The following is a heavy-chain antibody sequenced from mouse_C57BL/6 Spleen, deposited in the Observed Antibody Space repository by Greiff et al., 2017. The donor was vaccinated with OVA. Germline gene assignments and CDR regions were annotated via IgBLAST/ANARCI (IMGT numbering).Heavy chain of an antibody. V-gene: IGHV1-82*01. D-gene: IGHD1-1*01. J-gene: IGHJ2*01. CDR3: ARGAHYYGSSGFDY. CDR1: GYAFSSSW. Sequence: QVQLQQSGPELVKPGASVKMSCKASGYAFSSSWMNWVKQRPGQGLEWIGRIYPGDGDTNYNGKFKGKATLTADKSSSTAYMQLSSLTSEDSAVYFCARGAHYYGSSGFDYWGKGTTLTVSS. CDR2: IYPGDGDT.